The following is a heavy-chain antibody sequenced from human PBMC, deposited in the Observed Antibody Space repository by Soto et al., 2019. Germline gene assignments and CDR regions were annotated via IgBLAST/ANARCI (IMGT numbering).Heavy chain of an antibody. CDR1: GGTFSSYA. Sequence: ASVKVSCKASGGTFSSYAISWVRQAPGQGLEWMGGIIPIFGTANYAQKFQGRVTITADESTSTAYMELSSLRSEDTAVYYCARDFWSGYHYYYYGMDVWGQGTTVTVSS. V-gene: IGHV1-69*13. J-gene: IGHJ6*02. CDR2: IIPIFGTA. CDR3: ARDFWSGYHYYYYGMDV. D-gene: IGHD3-3*01.